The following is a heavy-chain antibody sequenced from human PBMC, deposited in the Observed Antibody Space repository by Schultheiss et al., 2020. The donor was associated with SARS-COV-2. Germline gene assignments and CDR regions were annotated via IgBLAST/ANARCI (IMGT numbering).Heavy chain of an antibody. CDR1: GFTVSSNY. CDR3: ARGGFGESYYYYYGMDV. CDR2: ISSSSSTI. Sequence: GGSLRLSCAASGFTVSSNYMRWVRQAPGKGLEWVSYISSSSSTIYYADSVKGRFTISKDNSKNTLYLQMNNLRVEDTAVYYCARGGFGESYYYYYGMDVWGQGTTVTVSS. D-gene: IGHD3-10*01. J-gene: IGHJ6*02. V-gene: IGHV3-48*01.